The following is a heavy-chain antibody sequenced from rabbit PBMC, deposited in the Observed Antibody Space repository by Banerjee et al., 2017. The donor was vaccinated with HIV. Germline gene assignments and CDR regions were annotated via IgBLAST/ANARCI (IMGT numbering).Heavy chain of an antibody. CDR2: IYADGSGYT. D-gene: IGHD8-1*01. V-gene: IGHV1S45*01. CDR1: GIDFSSYYY. Sequence: QQQLEESGGGLVKPGGTLTLTCKASGIDFSSYYYMCWVRQAPGKGLEWIACIYADGSGYTYYASWAKGRFTISKTSSTTVTLQMTSLTAADTATYFCARVNAGSSGYTSYTYRLDLWGQGTLVTVS. CDR3: ARVNAGSSGYTSYTYRLDL. J-gene: IGHJ3*01.